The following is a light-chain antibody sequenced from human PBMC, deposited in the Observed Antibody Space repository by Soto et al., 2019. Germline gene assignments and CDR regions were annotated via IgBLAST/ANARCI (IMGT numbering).Light chain of an antibody. V-gene: IGKV3-20*01. J-gene: IGKJ1*01. CDR1: QSVSSN. Sequence: DIVFRHAPGTLSVSPGERATLSCRASQSVSSNLAWYQQKPGQAPRLLIYGASNRATGIPDRFSGSGSGTDFTLTISRLEPEDFAVYYCQQYGSSGTFGQGTKVDIK. CDR2: GAS. CDR3: QQYGSSGT.